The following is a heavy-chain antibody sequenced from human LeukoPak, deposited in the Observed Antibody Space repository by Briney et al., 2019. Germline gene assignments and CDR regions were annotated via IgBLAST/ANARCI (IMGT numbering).Heavy chain of an antibody. V-gene: IGHV3-53*01. CDR1: GFTFSSNY. CDR3: ARDLPSHYYGMDV. Sequence: PGGSLRLSCAASGFTFSSNYMSWVRQAPGKGLEWVSVIYSGGSTYYADSVKGRFTISRDNSKNTLYLQMNSLRAEDTAVYYCARDLPSHYYGMDVWGQGTTVTVSS. J-gene: IGHJ6*02. CDR2: IYSGGST.